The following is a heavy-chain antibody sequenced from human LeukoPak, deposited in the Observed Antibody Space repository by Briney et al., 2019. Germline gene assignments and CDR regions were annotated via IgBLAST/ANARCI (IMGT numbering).Heavy chain of an antibody. CDR1: GFTFNTYT. Sequence: GGSLRLSCAASGFTFNTYTMNWVRQAPGKGLEWVSYISSSSSTIYYADSVRGRFTISRDNAKNSLFLQMNSLRAEDTAVYYCAKDQVISGSEASDIWGQGTMVTVSS. CDR3: AKDQVISGSEASDI. J-gene: IGHJ3*02. CDR2: ISSSSSTI. V-gene: IGHV3-48*04. D-gene: IGHD2-21*01.